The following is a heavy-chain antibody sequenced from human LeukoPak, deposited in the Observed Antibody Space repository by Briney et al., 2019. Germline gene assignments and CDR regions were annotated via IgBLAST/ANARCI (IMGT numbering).Heavy chain of an antibody. CDR2: IWYDGSNK. CDR3: ARAAGAEPAPFGY. D-gene: IGHD1-26*01. Sequence: GGSLRLSCAASGFTFSSYGMHWVRQAPGKGLEWVAVIWYDGSNKYYADSVKGRFTISRDNSKNTLYLQMNSLRAEDTAVYYCARAAGAEPAPFGYWGQGTLVTVSS. CDR1: GFTFSSYG. J-gene: IGHJ4*02. V-gene: IGHV3-33*01.